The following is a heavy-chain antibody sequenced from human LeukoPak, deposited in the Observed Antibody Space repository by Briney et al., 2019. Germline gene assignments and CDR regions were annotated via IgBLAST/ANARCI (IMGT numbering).Heavy chain of an antibody. CDR2: INYSGST. CDR3: ARERRGSSPLRDY. J-gene: IGHJ4*02. D-gene: IGHD1-26*01. V-gene: IGHV4-30-4*08. CDR1: GGSISSGDYY. Sequence: SETLSLTCTVSGGSISSGDYYWSWIRQPPGKGLEWIGYINYSGSTYYNPSLKSRVTISVDTSKNQFSLKLSSVTAADTAVYYCARERRGSSPLRDYWGQGTLVTVSS.